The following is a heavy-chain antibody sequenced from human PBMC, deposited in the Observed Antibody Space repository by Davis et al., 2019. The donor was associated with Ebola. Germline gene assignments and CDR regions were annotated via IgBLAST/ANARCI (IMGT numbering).Heavy chain of an antibody. V-gene: IGHV3-73*01. CDR2: IKNKADNYET. CDR3: TPATTPYWFFDL. CDR1: GFTFSASA. D-gene: IGHD1-26*01. J-gene: IGHJ2*01. Sequence: GGSLRLSCAASGFTFSASAMHWVRQASGKGLEWVGRIKNKADNYETAYAASVKSRFTISRDDSKNTAFLQMDSLKTEDTAVYYCTPATTPYWFFDLWGRGTLVTVSS.